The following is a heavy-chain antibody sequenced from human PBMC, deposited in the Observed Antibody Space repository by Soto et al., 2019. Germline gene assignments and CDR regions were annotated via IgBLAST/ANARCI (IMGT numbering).Heavy chain of an antibody. CDR1: GGTFSSYA. Sequence: ASVKVSCKASGGTFSSYAISWVRQAPGQGLEWMGGIIPIFGTANYAQKFQGRVTITADESTSTAYMELSSLRSEDTAVYYCARAGGTARPKNYYYYGMDVWGQGTTVTVSS. V-gene: IGHV1-69*13. J-gene: IGHJ6*02. CDR3: ARAGGTARPKNYYYYGMDV. CDR2: IIPIFGTA. D-gene: IGHD6-6*01.